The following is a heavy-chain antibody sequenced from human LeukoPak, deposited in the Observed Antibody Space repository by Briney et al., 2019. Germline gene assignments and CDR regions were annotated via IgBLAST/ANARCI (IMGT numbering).Heavy chain of an antibody. D-gene: IGHD1-26*01. CDR2: ISSSGSTI. CDR1: GFTFSLFP. CDR3: ARFGSYHTPWYFDY. V-gene: IGHV3-48*03. J-gene: IGHJ4*02. Sequence: GGSLRLSCAASGFTFSLFPMHWVRQAPGKGLEWVSYISSSGSTIYYADSVKGRFTISRDNAKNSLYLQMNSLRAEDTAVYYCARFGSYHTPWYFDYWGQGTLVTVSS.